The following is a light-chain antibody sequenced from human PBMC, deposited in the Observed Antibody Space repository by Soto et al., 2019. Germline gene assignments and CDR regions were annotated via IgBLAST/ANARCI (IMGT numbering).Light chain of an antibody. CDR3: QQYNHYST. V-gene: IGKV1-5*01. J-gene: IGKJ1*01. CDR2: DAS. Sequence: DIQMTQSPSTLSASIGERVTITCRASQSISNYLAWYQQKPGEAPTLPIYDASSLESGVPSTFSGSASGTEFTLTISSLQPDDFATYFCQQYNHYSTFGHGTKVDIK. CDR1: QSISNY.